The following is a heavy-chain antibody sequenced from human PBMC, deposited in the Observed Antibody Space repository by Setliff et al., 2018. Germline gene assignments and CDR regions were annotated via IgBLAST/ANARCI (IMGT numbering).Heavy chain of an antibody. CDR2: IITNTGKT. D-gene: IGHD2-2*01. CDR1: GYTFSTYG. Sequence: SCKASGYTFSTYGLHWVRQAPGQGPEWMGMIITNTGKTSYAQKFQGRVTMTTDTSTGTGYMELRSLRSDDTAVYFCARFGGSCSSSSCYASDLWGQGTMVTVSS. V-gene: IGHV1-18*01. J-gene: IGHJ3*01. CDR3: ARFGGSCSSSSCYASDL.